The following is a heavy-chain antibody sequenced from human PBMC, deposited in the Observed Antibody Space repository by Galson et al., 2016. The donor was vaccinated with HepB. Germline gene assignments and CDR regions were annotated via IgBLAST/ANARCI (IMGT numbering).Heavy chain of an antibody. D-gene: IGHD2-2*01. Sequence: SCAAPGFTFSSRGMHWVRQAPGKGLEWVAVIWPDGSDEKYGDSVQGRFRISRDNSKNTLYLQMNSLRAEDTAVYYCTKEGAYCSSSRCRYYMDVWGRGTTVTVSS. CDR3: TKEGAYCSSSRCRYYMDV. CDR1: GFTFSSRG. V-gene: IGHV3-33*06. CDR2: IWPDGSDE. J-gene: IGHJ6*03.